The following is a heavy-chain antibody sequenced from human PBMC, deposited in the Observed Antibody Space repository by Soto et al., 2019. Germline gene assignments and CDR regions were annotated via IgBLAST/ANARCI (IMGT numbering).Heavy chain of an antibody. CDR1: GGSISSYY. CDR2: IYYSGST. Sequence: SETLSLTCTVSGGSISSYYWSWVRQPPGKGLEWIGYIYYSGSTNYNPSLKSRVTISVDTSKNQFSLKLSSVTAADTAVYYCARLYYDSSGYYPELDYWGQGTLVTVSS. V-gene: IGHV4-59*01. CDR3: ARLYYDSSGYYPELDY. D-gene: IGHD3-22*01. J-gene: IGHJ4*02.